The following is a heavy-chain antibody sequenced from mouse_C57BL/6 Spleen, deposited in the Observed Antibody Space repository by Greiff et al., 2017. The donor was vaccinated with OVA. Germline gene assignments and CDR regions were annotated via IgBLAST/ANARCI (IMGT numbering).Heavy chain of an antibody. Sequence: EVQLVESGPGLVKPSQSLSLTCSVTGYSITSGYYWNWIRQFPGNKLEWMGYISYDGSNNYNPSLKNRISITRDTSKNQFFLKLNSVTTEDTATYYCARDHDGYYSWFAYWGQGTLVTGSA. CDR2: ISYDGSN. J-gene: IGHJ3*01. D-gene: IGHD2-3*01. CDR1: GYSITSGYY. CDR3: ARDHDGYYSWFAY. V-gene: IGHV3-6*01.